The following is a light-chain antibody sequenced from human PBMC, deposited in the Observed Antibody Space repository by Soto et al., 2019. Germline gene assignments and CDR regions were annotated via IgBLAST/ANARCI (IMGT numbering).Light chain of an antibody. CDR1: SSDVGSYNL. V-gene: IGLV2-14*02. Sequence: QSVLTQPASVSGSPGQSITISCTGTSSDVGSYNLVSWYQQHPGKAPKLMIYEGSKRPSGVSNRFSGSKSGNTASLTISDLQADDEADYYCSSYTSLKTRVFGGGTKLTVL. J-gene: IGLJ2*01. CDR2: EGS. CDR3: SSYTSLKTRV.